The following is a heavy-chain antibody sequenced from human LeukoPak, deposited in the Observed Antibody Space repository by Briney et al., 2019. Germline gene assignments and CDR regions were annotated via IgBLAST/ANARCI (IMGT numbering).Heavy chain of an antibody. Sequence: GGSLRLSCAASGFTFSSYAMSWVRQAPGMGLEWVSGISGSGGSTYYADSVKGRFTISRDNSKNTLHLQMNSLRAEDTAVYHCAKDRYSSGWYPDSWGQGTLVTV. J-gene: IGHJ4*02. V-gene: IGHV3-23*01. CDR2: ISGSGGST. CDR3: AKDRYSSGWYPDS. D-gene: IGHD6-19*01. CDR1: GFTFSSYA.